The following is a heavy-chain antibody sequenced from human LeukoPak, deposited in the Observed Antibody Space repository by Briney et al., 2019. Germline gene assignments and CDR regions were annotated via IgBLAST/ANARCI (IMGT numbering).Heavy chain of an antibody. CDR3: ARGIDTSGWYDFDY. D-gene: IGHD6-19*01. CDR2: ISSSGSNI. V-gene: IGHV3-11*04. J-gene: IGHJ4*02. CDR1: GFTFSDYY. Sequence: GGSLRLSCAASGFTFSDYYMSWIRQAPGKGLEWVSYISSSGSNIYSADSVKGRFTISRDNAKNSLYPQMNNLRAEDTAVYYCARGIDTSGWYDFDYWGQGTLVTVSS.